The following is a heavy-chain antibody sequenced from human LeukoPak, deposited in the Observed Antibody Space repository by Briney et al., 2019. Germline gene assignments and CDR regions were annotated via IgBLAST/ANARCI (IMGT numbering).Heavy chain of an antibody. D-gene: IGHD3-22*01. CDR2: IYYSGST. J-gene: IGHJ2*01. V-gene: IGHV4-59*01. CDR3: ARPSCYYWCFDL. CDR1: GGSISSYY. Sequence: PSETLSLTCTVSGGSISSYYWSWIRQPPGKGLEWIGYIYYSGSTNYNPSLKSRVTMSVDTSKNQFSLKLSSVTAADTAVYYCARPSCYYWCFDLWGRGTLVTVSS.